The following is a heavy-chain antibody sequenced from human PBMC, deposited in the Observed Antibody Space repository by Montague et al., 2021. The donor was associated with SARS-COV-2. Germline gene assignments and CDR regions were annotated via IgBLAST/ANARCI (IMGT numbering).Heavy chain of an antibody. Sequence: PALVKPTQTLTLTCTFSGFSLNTSGEGVGWVRQPPVKALEWLALIYWDDDKRYSPSLKSRSTISKDTTKNEVVLTVANMDPVDTATYYCARYGDYGSWFDPWGQGTLVTVSS. CDR3: ARYGDYGSWFDP. D-gene: IGHD4-17*01. CDR2: IYWDDDK. CDR1: GFSLNTSGEG. V-gene: IGHV2-5*02. J-gene: IGHJ5*02.